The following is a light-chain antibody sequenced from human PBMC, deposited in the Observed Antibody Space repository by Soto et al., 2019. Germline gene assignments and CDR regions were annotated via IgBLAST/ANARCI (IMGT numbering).Light chain of an antibody. J-gene: IGLJ1*01. V-gene: IGLV1-44*01. Sequence: QSVLTQPPSASGTPGQRVTISCSGSSSNIGSNTVNGYQQLPGTAPKLLIYNNNQRPTGVPDRFSGSKSGTSASLAISGLLSEDEADYYCGAWDDSLNGYVFGTGTKVTVL. CDR1: SSNIGSNT. CDR2: NNN. CDR3: GAWDDSLNGYV.